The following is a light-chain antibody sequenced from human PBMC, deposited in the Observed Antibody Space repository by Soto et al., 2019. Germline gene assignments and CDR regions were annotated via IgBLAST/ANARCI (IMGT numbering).Light chain of an antibody. J-gene: IGKJ1*01. V-gene: IGKV3D-15*01. CDR2: DAS. CDR1: QSVSSY. CDR3: HHYNNWPRT. Sequence: EIVLTQSPGTLSLSPGERATLSCRASQSVSSYLAWYQQKPGQAPRLLIYDASNRATGIPARFSGSGSGTEFTLTISSLQSEDFAVYYCHHYNNWPRTFGQGTKVDIK.